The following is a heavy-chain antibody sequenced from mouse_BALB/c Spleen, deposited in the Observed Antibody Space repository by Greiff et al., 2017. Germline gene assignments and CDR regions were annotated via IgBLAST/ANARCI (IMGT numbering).Heavy chain of an antibody. Sequence: VQLKQSGPGLVKPSQSLSLTCTVTGYSITSDYAWNWIRQFPGNKLEWMGYISYSGSTSYNPSLKSRISITRDTSKNQFFLQLNSVTTEDTATYYCARGELVAYWGQGTLVTVSA. CDR2: ISYSGST. CDR3: ARGELVAY. CDR1: GYSITSDYA. J-gene: IGHJ3*01. V-gene: IGHV3-2*02. D-gene: IGHD4-1*01.